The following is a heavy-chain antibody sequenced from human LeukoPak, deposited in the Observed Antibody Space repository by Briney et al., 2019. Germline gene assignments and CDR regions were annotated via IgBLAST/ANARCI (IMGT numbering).Heavy chain of an antibody. CDR1: GGSISSYY. Sequence: SETLSLTCTVSGGSISSYYWSWIRQPPGKGLEWIGYIYYSGSTNYNPSLKSRVTISVDTSKNQFSLKLSSVTAADTAVYYCARSAYRSNFDYWGQGTLVTVSS. CDR3: ARSAYRSNFDY. D-gene: IGHD6-13*01. J-gene: IGHJ4*02. CDR2: IYYSGST. V-gene: IGHV4-59*01.